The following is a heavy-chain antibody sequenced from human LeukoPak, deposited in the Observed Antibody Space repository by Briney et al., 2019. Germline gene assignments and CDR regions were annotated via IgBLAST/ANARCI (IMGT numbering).Heavy chain of an antibody. CDR2: IYWDDDK. J-gene: IGHJ3*02. CDR1: GFSLSTRGGG. V-gene: IGHV2-5*02. CDR3: AHTYDSSAPDAFDI. D-gene: IGHD3-22*01. Sequence: SGPTLVNPTQTLTLTCTFSGFSLSTRGGGVGWIRQPPGKALEWLSLIYWDDDKRYSPSLKSRLTITKDTSKNQVVLTMTNMDPVGTATYYCAHTYDSSAPDAFDIWGQGTMVTVSS.